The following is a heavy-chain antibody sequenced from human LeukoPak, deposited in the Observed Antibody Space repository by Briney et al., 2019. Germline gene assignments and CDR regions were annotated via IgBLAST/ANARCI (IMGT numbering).Heavy chain of an antibody. D-gene: IGHD3-16*01. V-gene: IGHV3-7*01. J-gene: IGHJ4*02. CDR2: IKQDGSEE. CDR1: GFTFSDAW. Sequence: GGSLRLSCAASGFTFSDAWMSWVRQAPGKGLEWVANIKQDGSEEYYVDSVKGRFTISRDNAKNSLYLQMNSLRAEDTAVYYCARDPRGGPTTFDYWGQGTLVTVSS. CDR3: ARDPRGGPTTFDY.